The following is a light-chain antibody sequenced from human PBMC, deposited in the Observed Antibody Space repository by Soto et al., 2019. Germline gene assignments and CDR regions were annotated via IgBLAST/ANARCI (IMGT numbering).Light chain of an antibody. V-gene: IGKV3-11*01. CDR1: QSVSSF. J-gene: IGKJ4*01. CDR3: QQRSNWPLT. CDR2: DAS. Sequence: EIVLTQSPATLSLSPGKRATLSCRASQSVSSFLAWYQQKPGQAPRLLIYDASNRATAIPARFSGSGSGTDFTLTISSLEPEDFAVYYCQQRSNWPLTFGGGTKVEIK.